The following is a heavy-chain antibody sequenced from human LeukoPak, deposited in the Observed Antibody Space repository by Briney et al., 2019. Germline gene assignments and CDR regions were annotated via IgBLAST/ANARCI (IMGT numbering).Heavy chain of an antibody. D-gene: IGHD6-13*01. V-gene: IGHV4-59*01. CDR2: IYYSGST. CDR1: GGSISSYY. J-gene: IGHJ4*02. Sequence: PSETLSLTCTVSGGSISSYYWSWIRQPPGKGLEWIGYIYYSGSTNYNPSLKSRVTISVDTSKNQFSLKLSSVTAADTAVYYCARSHSSWYRYWGQGTLVTVSS. CDR3: ARSHSSWYRY.